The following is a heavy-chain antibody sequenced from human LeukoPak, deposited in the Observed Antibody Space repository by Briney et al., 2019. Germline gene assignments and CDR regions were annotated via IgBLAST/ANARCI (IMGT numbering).Heavy chain of an antibody. CDR2: IYTSGST. CDR3: ARLQTAAYSGAFDI. Sequence: PSETLSLTCTVSGGSISSYYWSWIRQPPGEGLEWIGYIYTSGSTNYNPSLKSRVTISVDTSKNQFSLKLSSVTAADTAVYYCARLQTAAYSGAFDIWGQGTMVTVSS. CDR1: GGSISSYY. V-gene: IGHV4-4*09. D-gene: IGHD2-21*01. J-gene: IGHJ3*02.